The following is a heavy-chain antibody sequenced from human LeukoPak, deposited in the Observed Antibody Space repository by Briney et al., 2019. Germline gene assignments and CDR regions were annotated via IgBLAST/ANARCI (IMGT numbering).Heavy chain of an antibody. D-gene: IGHD3-9*01. Sequence: GGSLRLSCAASGFTFSSYAMHWVRQAPGKGLEWVAVISYDGSHKYYADSVKGRFSISRDNAQDSLYLQMSSLRAEDTAVYYCARDPRAAGHFEPWGQGTLVTVSS. J-gene: IGHJ5*02. CDR1: GFTFSSYA. CDR2: ISYDGSHK. CDR3: ARDPRAAGHFEP. V-gene: IGHV3-30-3*01.